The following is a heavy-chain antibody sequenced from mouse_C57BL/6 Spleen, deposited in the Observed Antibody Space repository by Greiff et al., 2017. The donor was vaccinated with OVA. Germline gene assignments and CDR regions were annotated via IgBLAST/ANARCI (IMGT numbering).Heavy chain of an antibody. V-gene: IGHV1-80*01. CDR3: ARWGAYGLDY. J-gene: IGHJ2*01. CDR2: IYPGDGDT. CDR1: GYAFSTYW. D-gene: IGHD6-5*01. Sequence: VKLQESGAELVKPGASVKISCKASGYAFSTYWMNWVKQRPGKGLEWIGQIYPGDGDTNYNGKFKGKATLTADKSSSTAYMQLSSLTSEDSAVYFCARWGAYGLDYWGQGTTLTVSS.